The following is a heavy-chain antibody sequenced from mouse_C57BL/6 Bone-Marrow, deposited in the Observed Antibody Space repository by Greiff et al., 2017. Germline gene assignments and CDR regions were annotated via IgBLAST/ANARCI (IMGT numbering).Heavy chain of an antibody. Sequence: QVQLQQPGAELVRPGTSVKLSCKASGYTFTSYWMHWVKQRPGQGLEWIGVIDPSDSYTNYNQKFKGKATLTVDTSSSTAYMQLSSLTSEDSAVYYCARAIYYGNPCFAYWGQGTLVTVSA. CDR1: GYTFTSYW. J-gene: IGHJ3*01. CDR2: IDPSDSYT. V-gene: IGHV1-59*01. D-gene: IGHD2-1*01. CDR3: ARAIYYGNPCFAY.